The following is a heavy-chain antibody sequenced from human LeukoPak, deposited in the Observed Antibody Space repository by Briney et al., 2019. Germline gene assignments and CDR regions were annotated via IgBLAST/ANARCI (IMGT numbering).Heavy chain of an antibody. CDR1: GFTFSSYG. J-gene: IGHJ6*03. CDR2: IRYDGSNK. CDR3: AKTDSPIYYYYTDV. D-gene: IGHD2-15*01. Sequence: GGSLRLSCAASGFTFSSYGMHWVRQAPGKGLEWVAFIRYDGSNKYYADSVKGRFTISRDNSKNTLYLQMNSLRAEDTAVYYCAKTDSPIYYYYTDVWGKGTTVTVSS. V-gene: IGHV3-30*02.